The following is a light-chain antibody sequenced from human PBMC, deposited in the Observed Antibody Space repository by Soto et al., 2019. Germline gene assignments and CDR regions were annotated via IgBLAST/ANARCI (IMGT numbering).Light chain of an antibody. CDR2: GAS. CDR3: QQYKNWPPLT. CDR1: QTVSIN. V-gene: IGKV3-15*01. J-gene: IGKJ4*01. Sequence: IVMTQSPATLSVSPGERATLSCRASQTVSINLAWYQQKPGQAPRLLIHGASTRATGIPARFSGSGSGTEFTLTIGSLQSEDFAVYYCQQYKNWPPLTFGGGTKVEIK.